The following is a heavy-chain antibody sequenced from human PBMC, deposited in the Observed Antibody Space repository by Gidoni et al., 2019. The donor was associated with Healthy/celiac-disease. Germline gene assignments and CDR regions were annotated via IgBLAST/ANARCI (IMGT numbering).Heavy chain of an antibody. D-gene: IGHD3-3*01. Sequence: QLQLQESGPGLVKPSETLSLTCTVSGGSISRSSYSWGWIRQPPGKGLEWIGSIYYSGSTYYNPSLKSRVTISVDTSKNQFSLKLSSVTAADTAVYYCARQLRYYDFWSGYYDGRGVVPTFDYWGQGTLVTVSS. CDR2: IYYSGST. CDR1: GGSISRSSYS. V-gene: IGHV4-39*01. CDR3: ARQLRYYDFWSGYYDGRGVVPTFDY. J-gene: IGHJ4*02.